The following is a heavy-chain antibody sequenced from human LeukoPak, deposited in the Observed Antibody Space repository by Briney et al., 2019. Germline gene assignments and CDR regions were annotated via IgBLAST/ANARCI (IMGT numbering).Heavy chain of an antibody. D-gene: IGHD3-22*01. CDR2: ISSSSSTI. CDR3: ARDEYYYDSSGYYRLDY. V-gene: IGHV3-48*04. Sequence: PGGSLRLSCAASGFTFSSYSMNWVRQAPGKGLEWASYISSSSSTIYYPDSVKGRFTISRDNAKISLYLQMNSLRAEDTAVYYCARDEYYYDSSGYYRLDYWGQGSLVTVSS. J-gene: IGHJ4*02. CDR1: GFTFSSYS.